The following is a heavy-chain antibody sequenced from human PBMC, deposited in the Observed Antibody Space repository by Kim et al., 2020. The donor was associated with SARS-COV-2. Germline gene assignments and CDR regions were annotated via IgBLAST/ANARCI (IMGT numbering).Heavy chain of an antibody. CDR2: IIPIFGTA. CDR3: AMGRYSSSWYVLVDY. Sequence: SVKVSCKASGGTFSSYAISWVRQAPGQGLEWMGGIIPIFGTANYAQKFQGRVTITADESTSTAYMELSSLRSEDTAVYYCAMGRYSSSWYVLVDYWGQGTLVTVSS. D-gene: IGHD6-13*01. J-gene: IGHJ4*02. CDR1: GGTFSSYA. V-gene: IGHV1-69*13.